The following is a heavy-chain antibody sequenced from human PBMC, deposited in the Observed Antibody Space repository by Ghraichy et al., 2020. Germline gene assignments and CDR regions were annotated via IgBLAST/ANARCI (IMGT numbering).Heavy chain of an antibody. CDR2: TYYRSKWYN. Sequence: SENLSLTCAISGDSVSSNSAAWNWIRQSPSRGLEWLGRTYYRSKWYNDYAVSVKSRITINPDTSKNQFSLQLNSVTPEDTAVYYCARGRLLTGAERKSGGDYYYYYMDVWGKGTTVTVSS. CDR1: GDSVSSNSAA. J-gene: IGHJ6*03. V-gene: IGHV6-1*01. D-gene: IGHD7-27*01. CDR3: ARGRLLTGAERKSGGDYYYYYMDV.